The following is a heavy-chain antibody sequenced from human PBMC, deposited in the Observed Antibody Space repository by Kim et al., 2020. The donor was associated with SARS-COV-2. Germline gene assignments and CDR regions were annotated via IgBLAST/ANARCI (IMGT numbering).Heavy chain of an antibody. CDR3: AREYTGAADY. D-gene: IGHD7-27*01. Sequence: SETLSLTCTVSGGSISSGGYYWSWIRQHPGKGLEWIGYIYYSGSTYYNPSLKSRVTISVDTSKNQFSLKLSSVTAADTAVYYCAREYTGAADYWGQGTLVTVSS. V-gene: IGHV4-31*03. CDR1: GGSISSGGYY. J-gene: IGHJ4*02. CDR2: IYYSGST.